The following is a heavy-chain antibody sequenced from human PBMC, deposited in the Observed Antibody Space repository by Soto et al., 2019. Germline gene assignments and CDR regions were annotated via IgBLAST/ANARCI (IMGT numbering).Heavy chain of an antibody. J-gene: IGHJ6*02. CDR3: AKEDIVVVPAAILARMDV. V-gene: IGHV3-30*18. CDR2: ISYDGSNK. D-gene: IGHD2-2*02. CDR1: GFTFSSYG. Sequence: GGSLRLSCAASGFTFSSYGMHWVRQAPGKGLEWVAVISYDGSNKYYADSVKGRFTISRDNSKNTLYLQMNSLRAEDTAVYYCAKEDIVVVPAAILARMDVWGQGTTVTVSS.